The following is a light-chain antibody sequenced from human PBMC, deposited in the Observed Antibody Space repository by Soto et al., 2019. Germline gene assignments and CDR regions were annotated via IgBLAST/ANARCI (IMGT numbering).Light chain of an antibody. J-gene: IGLJ2*01. Sequence: QSALPQPASVSGSPGPSITISCAGTSGDVGGYNYVSWYQQHPAKDPRLFISDVNKRPPGVSDRFSGSKSGNTASLTISGLQAEDEGDYYCASFTRSVTVVFGGGTQLTVL. CDR3: ASFTRSVTVV. CDR2: DVN. V-gene: IGLV2-14*03. CDR1: SGDVGGYNY.